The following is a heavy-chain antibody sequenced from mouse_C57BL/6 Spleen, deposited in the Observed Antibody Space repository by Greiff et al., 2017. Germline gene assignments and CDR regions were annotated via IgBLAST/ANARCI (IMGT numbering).Heavy chain of an antibody. J-gene: IGHJ2*01. Sequence: VQLQQSGPELVKPGASVKISCKASGYSFTSYYIHWVKQRPGQGLEWIGWIYPGSGNTKYNEKFKGKATLTADTSSSTAYMQLSSLTSEDSAVYYCARDGDYDGLDYWGQGTTLTVSS. CDR3: ARDGDYDGLDY. CDR1: GYSFTSYY. D-gene: IGHD2-4*01. CDR2: IYPGSGNT. V-gene: IGHV1-66*01.